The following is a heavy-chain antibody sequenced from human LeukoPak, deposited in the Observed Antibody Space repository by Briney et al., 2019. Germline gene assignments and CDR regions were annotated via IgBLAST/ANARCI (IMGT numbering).Heavy chain of an antibody. CDR1: GFTFSSYS. D-gene: IGHD4-17*01. V-gene: IGHV3-48*02. CDR2: ISGSSTTI. Sequence: GGSLRLSCAASGFTFSSYSMNWVRQAPGKGLEWVSYISGSSTTIKYPNSVKGRFTISRDNAKNSLYLQMNSLRDEDTAVYYCARSDGAYSDYWGQGTLVTVS. J-gene: IGHJ4*02. CDR3: ARSDGAYSDY.